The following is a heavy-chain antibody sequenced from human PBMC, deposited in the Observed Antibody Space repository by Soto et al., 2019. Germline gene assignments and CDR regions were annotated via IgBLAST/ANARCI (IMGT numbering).Heavy chain of an antibody. J-gene: IGHJ4*02. V-gene: IGHV4-39*01. CDR3: ASSGWWYFDY. Sequence: SDTLSLTCTVSGCSFSSNSSYCGWIRQPPGKGLEWIGSIYYSGSTYYNPSLKSRVTISVDTSKNQFSLKLSSVTAADTAVYYCASSGWWYFDYWGQGTLVTVS. CDR2: IYYSGST. CDR1: GCSFSSNSSY. D-gene: IGHD6-19*01.